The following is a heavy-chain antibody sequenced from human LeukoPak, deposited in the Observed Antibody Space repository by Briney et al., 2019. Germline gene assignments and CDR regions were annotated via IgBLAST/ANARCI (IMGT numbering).Heavy chain of an antibody. V-gene: IGHV1-8*01. CDR3: ARGRYWDRITIFGGTTFDY. D-gene: IGHD3-3*01. CDR2: INTNSGNT. CDR1: GYTFTRYD. J-gene: IGHJ4*02. Sequence: ASVKVSCKASGYTFTRYDINWVRQATGQGLEWMGWINTNSGNTGYAQKFQGRVTMTRDTSISTAYMELSSLRSEDTAVYYCARGRYWDRITIFGGTTFDYWGQGTLVTVSS.